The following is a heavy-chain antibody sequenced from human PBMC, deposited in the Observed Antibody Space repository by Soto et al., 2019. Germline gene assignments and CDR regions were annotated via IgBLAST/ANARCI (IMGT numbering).Heavy chain of an antibody. CDR2: ISGSGVST. CDR1: GFTFSSYA. J-gene: IGHJ4*02. D-gene: IGHD3-22*01. V-gene: IGHV3-23*01. Sequence: GGSLRLSCAASGFTFSSYAMSWVRQAPGKGLEWVSAISGSGVSTYYADSVKGRFTISRDNSKNTLYLQMNSLRAEDTAVYYCARVSYYYDSSGYPSTPDFDYWGQGTLVTVSS. CDR3: ARVSYYYDSSGYPSTPDFDY.